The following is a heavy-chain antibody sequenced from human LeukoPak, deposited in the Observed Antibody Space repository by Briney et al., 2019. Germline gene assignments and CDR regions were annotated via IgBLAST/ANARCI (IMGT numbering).Heavy chain of an antibody. CDR3: AREPGIAVAGTGYYFDY. CDR1: GGSFSGYY. Sequence: PSETLSLTCAVYGGSFSGYYWSWIRQPPGKGLEWIGETNHSGSTNYNPSLKSRVTISVDTSKNQFSLKLSSVTAADTAVYYCAREPGIAVAGTGYYFDYWGQGTLVTVSS. J-gene: IGHJ4*02. D-gene: IGHD6-19*01. V-gene: IGHV4-34*01. CDR2: TNHSGST.